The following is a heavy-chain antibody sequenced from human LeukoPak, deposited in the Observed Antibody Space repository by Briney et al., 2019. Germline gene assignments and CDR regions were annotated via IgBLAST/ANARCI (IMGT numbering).Heavy chain of an antibody. Sequence: PGGSLRLSCAASGFTFSSYAMSWVRQAPGEGLEWVSAISGSGGSTYYADSVKGRFTISRDNSKNTLYLQMNSLRAEDTAVYYCAKGGGGQTTVTTPGGYWGQGTLVTVSS. CDR2: ISGSGGST. D-gene: IGHD4-17*01. V-gene: IGHV3-23*01. CDR1: GFTFSSYA. J-gene: IGHJ4*02. CDR3: AKGGGGQTTVTTPGGY.